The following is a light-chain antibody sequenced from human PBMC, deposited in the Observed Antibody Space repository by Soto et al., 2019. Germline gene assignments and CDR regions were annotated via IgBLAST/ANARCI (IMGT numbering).Light chain of an antibody. V-gene: IGLV1-40*01. J-gene: IGLJ3*02. CDR3: QFDDSSLSGPNCV. Sequence: QSVLTQPPSVSGAPGQRVTISCTGSSSNIGAGYDVHWYQQLPGTAPKLLIYGNSNRPSGVPDRFSGSKSGTSASLAITGHQAADEAVYLCQFDDSSLSGPNCVFGGGTKLTVL. CDR2: GNS. CDR1: SSNIGAGYD.